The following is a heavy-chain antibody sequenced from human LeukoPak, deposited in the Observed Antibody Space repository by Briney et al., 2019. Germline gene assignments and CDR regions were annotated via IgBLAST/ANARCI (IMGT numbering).Heavy chain of an antibody. Sequence: GGCLRLSCAASGFTFSSYAMTWVRQAPGKGLEWVSASTGSGGTTYYADSVMGRFTISRDNSKNTLYLQMNSLRAEDTAVYYCAKLQSDGLRTYYGMDVWGQGTTVTVSS. CDR1: GFTFSSYA. CDR3: AKLQSDGLRTYYGMDV. J-gene: IGHJ6*02. V-gene: IGHV3-23*01. D-gene: IGHD4-17*01. CDR2: STGSGGTT.